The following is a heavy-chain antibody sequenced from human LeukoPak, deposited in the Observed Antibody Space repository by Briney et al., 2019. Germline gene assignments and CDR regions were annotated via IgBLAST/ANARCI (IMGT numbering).Heavy chain of an antibody. CDR2: ISYDGSNK. V-gene: IGHV3-30*03. J-gene: IGHJ4*02. CDR3: ASPPAAYYYDSSGPLDY. Sequence: PGGSLRLSCAASGFTFSSYGMHWVRQAPGKGLEWVAVISYDGSNKYYADSVKGRFTISRDNSKITLFLQMNSLRAEDTAVYYCASPPAAYYYDSSGPLDYWGQGTLVTVSS. D-gene: IGHD3-22*01. CDR1: GFTFSSYG.